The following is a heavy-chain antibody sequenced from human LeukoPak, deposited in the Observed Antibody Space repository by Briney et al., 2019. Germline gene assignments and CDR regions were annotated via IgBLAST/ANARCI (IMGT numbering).Heavy chain of an antibody. D-gene: IGHD6-19*01. CDR3: ARVGIAVAGTHAFDI. CDR2: INPNSGGT. Sequence: GASVKVSCKASGYTFTGYYMHWVRQAPGQGLEWMGWINPNSGGTNYAQKFQGRVTMTRDTSISTAYMELSRLRSDDTAVYYCARVGIAVAGTHAFDIWGQGTMVTVSS. J-gene: IGHJ3*02. V-gene: IGHV1-2*02. CDR1: GYTFTGYY.